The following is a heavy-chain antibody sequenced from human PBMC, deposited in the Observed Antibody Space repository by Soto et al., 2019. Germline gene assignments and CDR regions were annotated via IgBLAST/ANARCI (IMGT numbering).Heavy chain of an antibody. J-gene: IGHJ6*02. CDR2: ITGSGGST. V-gene: IGHV3-23*01. CDR1: GFTFSSYD. CDR3: AKWGNDWGYYYYGLNV. Sequence: PGGSLRLSCAASGFTFSSYDMSWVRQAPGKGLEWVATITGSGGSTYYADSVRGRFTISRDNSKNTLYLQMNSLRAEDTALFYCAKWGNDWGYYYYGLNVWGQGTTVTVSS. D-gene: IGHD7-27*01.